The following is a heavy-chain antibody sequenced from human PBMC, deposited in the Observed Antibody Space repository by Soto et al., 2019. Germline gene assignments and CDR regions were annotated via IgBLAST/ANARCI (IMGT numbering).Heavy chain of an antibody. V-gene: IGHV1-18*01. CDR3: ARDSYCSSDSCYKSVYYYGMDV. CDR1: GYAFTNYG. Sequence: EASVKVSCKASGYAFTNYGISWVRQAPGQGLEWMGWISAYNGNTNYAQKLQGRVSMTTDTSTNTAYMELRSLRSDDTAVYYCARDSYCSSDSCYKSVYYYGMDVWGQGTTVTVSS. J-gene: IGHJ6*02. D-gene: IGHD2-2*02. CDR2: ISAYNGNT.